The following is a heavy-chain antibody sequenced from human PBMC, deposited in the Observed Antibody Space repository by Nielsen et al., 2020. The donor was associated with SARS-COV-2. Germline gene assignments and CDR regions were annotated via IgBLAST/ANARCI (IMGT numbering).Heavy chain of an antibody. Sequence: GESLNIYCAASGFTFSSYAMCRVRHASGKGLEWVSAISGSGGSTYYADSVKGRFTISRDNSKNTLYLQMNSLRAEDTAVYYCANVDNWNDGGYYYGMDVWGQGTTVTVSS. CDR2: ISGSGGST. J-gene: IGHJ6*02. CDR3: ANVDNWNDGGYYYGMDV. CDR1: GFTFSSYA. D-gene: IGHD1-20*01. V-gene: IGHV3-23*01.